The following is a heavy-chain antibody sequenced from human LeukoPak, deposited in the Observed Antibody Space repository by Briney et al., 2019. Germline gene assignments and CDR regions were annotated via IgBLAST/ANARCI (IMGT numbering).Heavy chain of an antibody. CDR1: GYSFINYG. CDR2: ISASSGNT. J-gene: IGHJ4*02. V-gene: IGHV1-18*01. CDR3: ARGGGGWSGDY. D-gene: IGHD6-19*01. Sequence: ASVKVSCKASGYSFINYGITWVRQAPGQGLEWMGWISASSGNTNYAQRLQGRVTMTTEVSTSTAYMELRSLRSDDTAVYYCARGGGGWSGDYWGQGTVVTVSS.